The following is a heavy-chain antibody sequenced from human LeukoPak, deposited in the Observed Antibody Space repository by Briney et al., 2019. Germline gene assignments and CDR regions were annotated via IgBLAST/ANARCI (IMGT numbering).Heavy chain of an antibody. CDR1: GFTFSSYA. CDR3: ARDPPSSGWYPYY. V-gene: IGHV3-30*04. CDR2: IRYDGSNK. J-gene: IGHJ4*02. D-gene: IGHD6-19*01. Sequence: PGRSLRLSCAASGFTFSSYAMHWVRQAPGKGLEWVAFIRYDGSNKYYADSVKGRFTISRDNSKNTLYLQMNSLRAEDTAVYYCARDPPSSGWYPYYWGQGTLVTVSS.